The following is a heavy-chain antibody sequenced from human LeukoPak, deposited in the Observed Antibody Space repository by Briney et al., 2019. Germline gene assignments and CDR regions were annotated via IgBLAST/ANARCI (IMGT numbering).Heavy chain of an antibody. V-gene: IGHV4-59*01. CDR2: IYYSGST. CDR1: GGSISSYY. J-gene: IGHJ5*02. Sequence: SETLSLTCTVSGGSISSYYWGWIREPPGRGLEWIGYIYYSGSTNYNPSLKSRVTISVDTSKNQFSLKLSSVTAADTAVYYCARFYTDWFDPWGQGTLVTVSS. D-gene: IGHD2/OR15-2a*01. CDR3: ARFYTDWFDP.